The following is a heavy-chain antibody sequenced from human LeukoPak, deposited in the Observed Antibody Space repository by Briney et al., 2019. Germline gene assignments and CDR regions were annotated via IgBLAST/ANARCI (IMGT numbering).Heavy chain of an antibody. V-gene: IGHV3-33*01. D-gene: IGHD2-15*01. J-gene: IGHJ4*02. CDR1: GFTFSSYG. CDR3: ARDVSRGYCSGGSCYYPDY. CDR2: IWYDGSNK. Sequence: GGSLRLSCAAPGFTFSSYGMHWVRQAPGKGLEWVAVIWYDGSNKYYADSVKGRFTISRDNSKNTLYLQMNSLRAEDTAVYYCARDVSRGYCSGGSCYYPDYWGQGTLVTVSS.